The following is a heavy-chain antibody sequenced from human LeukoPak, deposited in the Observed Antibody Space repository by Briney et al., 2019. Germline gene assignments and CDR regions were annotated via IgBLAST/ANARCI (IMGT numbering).Heavy chain of an antibody. V-gene: IGHV4-59*08. J-gene: IGHJ4*02. D-gene: IGHD2-15*01. Sequence: PSETLSLTCTVPGGSISSYYWSWIRQPPGKGLEWIGYIYYSGSTNYNPFLKSRVTISVDTSKNQFSLKLSSVTAADTAIYYCARSYCSGGSCWVYFDYWGQGTLVTVSS. CDR2: IYYSGST. CDR3: ARSYCSGGSCWVYFDY. CDR1: GGSISSYY.